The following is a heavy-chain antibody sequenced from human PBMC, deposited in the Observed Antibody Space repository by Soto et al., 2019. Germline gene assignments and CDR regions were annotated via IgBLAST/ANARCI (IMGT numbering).Heavy chain of an antibody. CDR3: ARALRLEYIVVVTPHYYYYGMDV. CDR1: GFTFSSYG. D-gene: IGHD2-21*02. CDR2: IWYDGSNK. V-gene: IGHV3-33*01. Sequence: PGGSLRLSCAASGFTFSSYGMHWVRQAPGKGLEWVAVIWYDGSNKYYADSVKGRFTISRDNSKNTLYLQMNSLRAEDTAVYYCARALRLEYIVVVTPHYYYYGMDVWGQGTTVTVSS. J-gene: IGHJ6*02.